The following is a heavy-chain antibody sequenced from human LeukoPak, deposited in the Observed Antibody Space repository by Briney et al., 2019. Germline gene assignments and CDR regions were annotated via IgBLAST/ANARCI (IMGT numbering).Heavy chain of an antibody. CDR2: IYYSGSI. Sequence: SETLSLTCTDSGGSLSSYYWSWIRQPPGEGLEWIGYIYYSGSINYNPSLKSRVTISVDTSKNQFSLKLSSVTAADTAVYYCARDMRNYYYYYMDVWGKGTTVTVSS. D-gene: IGHD2-2*01. CDR3: ARDMRNYYYYYMDV. J-gene: IGHJ6*03. CDR1: GGSLSSYY. V-gene: IGHV4-59*01.